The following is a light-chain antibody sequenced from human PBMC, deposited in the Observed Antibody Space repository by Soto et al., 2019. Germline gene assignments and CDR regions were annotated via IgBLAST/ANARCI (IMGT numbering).Light chain of an antibody. Sequence: QSVLTQPASVSGSPGQSITISCTGTSSDVGGYNYVSWYQQHPGKGPKLMIYEVNNRPSGVSNRFSGSKSGNTASLTISGLQAEDEADYYCSSYTASSTRVFGTGTKLTVL. J-gene: IGLJ1*01. CDR2: EVN. CDR1: SSDVGGYNY. V-gene: IGLV2-14*01. CDR3: SSYTASSTRV.